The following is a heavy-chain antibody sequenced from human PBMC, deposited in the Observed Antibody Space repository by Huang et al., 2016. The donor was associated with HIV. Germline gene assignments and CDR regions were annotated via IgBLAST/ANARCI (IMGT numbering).Heavy chain of an antibody. CDR1: GFTFRNHW. CDR3: AKNPSITAVDSDYYYYYMDV. CDR2: INSDGRDT. Sequence: EVQLVESGGGLVQPGGSLRLSCAASGFTFRNHWMHWVRHAPGKGLGVVSRINSDGRDTSHADSVKGRFTISRDNAQNTVHLHMNSLRAEDTAVYFCAKNPSITAVDSDYYYYYMDVWGKGTTVTVS. V-gene: IGHV3-74*01. D-gene: IGHD6-13*01. J-gene: IGHJ6*03.